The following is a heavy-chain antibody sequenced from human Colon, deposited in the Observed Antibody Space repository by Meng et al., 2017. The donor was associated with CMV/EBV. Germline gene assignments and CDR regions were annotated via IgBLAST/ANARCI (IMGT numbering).Heavy chain of an antibody. D-gene: IGHD1-26*01. V-gene: IGHV3-23*01. Sequence: GESLKISCTASGFIFSNYAMSWVRQAPGKGLQWVSSIQTRGVPTNSADFVKDRFTISRDNSNNTLYLQMNSLRVEDTAIYYCARVVGATRTVDDWGQGTLVTVSS. CDR2: IQTRGVPT. CDR3: ARVVGATRTVDD. CDR1: GFIFSNYA. J-gene: IGHJ4*02.